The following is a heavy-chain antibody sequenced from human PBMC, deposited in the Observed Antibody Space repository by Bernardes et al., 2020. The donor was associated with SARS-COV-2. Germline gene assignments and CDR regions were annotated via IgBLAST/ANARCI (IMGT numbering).Heavy chain of an antibody. V-gene: IGHV4-4*02. D-gene: IGHD2-8*02. CDR2: IVPSGRT. Sequence: SESLSLTCTVSGGSFSSNVWWRCVLQPPGKGLEWIGEIVPSGRTNYNPSLKSRVNMSIDKSNKQLSLKLNSVTAADTAVYYCARLLSTWSPFDFWGQGILVTVSS. J-gene: IGHJ4*02. CDR3: ARLLSTWSPFDF. CDR1: GGSFSSNVW.